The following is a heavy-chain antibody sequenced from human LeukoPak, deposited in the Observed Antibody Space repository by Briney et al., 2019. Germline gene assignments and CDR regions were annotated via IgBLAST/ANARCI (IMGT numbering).Heavy chain of an antibody. CDR3: AKFYRATRGACDS. J-gene: IGHJ4*02. D-gene: IGHD2-21*02. CDR1: GFSFSSFV. CDR2: ISGSDGST. Sequence: GGSLRLSCSASGFSFSSFVMSWVRQAPGKGLEWVSRISGSDGSTDYADSVKGRFTISRDNSKNTLYLQMNSLRAEDTAIYYCAKFYRATRGACDSWGQGTLVTVSS. V-gene: IGHV3-23*01.